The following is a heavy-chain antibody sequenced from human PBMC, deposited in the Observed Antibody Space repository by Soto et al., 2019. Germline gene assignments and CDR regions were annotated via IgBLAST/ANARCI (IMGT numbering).Heavy chain of an antibody. CDR3: AKDKGLNSGYEWGSLFDH. CDR2: ISWNSDDI. V-gene: IGHV3-9*01. CDR1: GFTFDAYA. Sequence: GGSLRLSCAASGFTFDAYAMHWVRQTPGKGLEWVSCISWNSDDIAYADSVKGRFTISRDNAKNSLYLQMNSLRAEDTALYYCAKDKGLNSGYEWGSLFDHWGQGT. D-gene: IGHD5-12*01. J-gene: IGHJ4*02.